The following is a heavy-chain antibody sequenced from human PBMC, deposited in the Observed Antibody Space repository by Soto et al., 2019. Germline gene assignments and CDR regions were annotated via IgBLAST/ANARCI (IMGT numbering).Heavy chain of an antibody. Sequence: TETLSLTCSVSGGSVSSGSYYWSWIRQPPGKGLEWIGQVSYRGITNYNPSLKSRVTISVDTSKNQLSLNLNSVTAADTAVYYCAREVRDVYILVARFFIDFWGQAPLVTGS. J-gene: IGHJ4*02. CDR1: GGSVSSGSYY. CDR2: VSYRGIT. CDR3: AREVRDVYILVARFFIDF. D-gene: IGHD2-15*01. V-gene: IGHV4-61*01.